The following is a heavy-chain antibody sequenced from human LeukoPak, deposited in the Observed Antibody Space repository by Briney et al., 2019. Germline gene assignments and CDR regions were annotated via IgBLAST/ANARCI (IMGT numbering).Heavy chain of an antibody. CDR1: GGTFSSYA. CDR2: ITPILGIA. D-gene: IGHD3/OR15-3a*01. CDR3: ARDFSWTGDYYYYGMDV. Sequence: GASVKVSCKASGGTFSSYAISWVRQAPGRGLGWMATITPILGIANYAQKFQGRVTITADKSTSTAYMELSSLRSEDTAVYYCARDFSWTGDYYYYGMDVWGQGTTVTVSS. J-gene: IGHJ6*02. V-gene: IGHV1-69*04.